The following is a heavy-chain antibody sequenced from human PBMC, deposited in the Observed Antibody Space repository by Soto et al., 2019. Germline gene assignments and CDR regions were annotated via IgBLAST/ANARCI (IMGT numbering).Heavy chain of an antibody. J-gene: IGHJ6*02. D-gene: IGHD6-13*01. CDR2: IWNDGSGY. CDR3: ARRQISPPTRGAAAARGGMDV. Sequence: QVQLVESGGGVVQPGGSLRLSCAASGFTFNNYGMHWVPQAPGKGLEWVAVIWNDGSGYYYANSVKGRFTISRDNSKNTLYLQMSSLRAEDTAVYFCARRQISPPTRGAAAARGGMDVWGHGTTVTVSS. V-gene: IGHV3-33*01. CDR1: GFTFNNYG.